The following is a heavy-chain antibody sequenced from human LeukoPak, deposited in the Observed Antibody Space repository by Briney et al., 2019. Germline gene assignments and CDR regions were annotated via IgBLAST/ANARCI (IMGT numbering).Heavy chain of an antibody. CDR2: ISSSSSYI. D-gene: IGHD6-19*01. V-gene: IGHV3-21*01. Sequence: GGSLRLSCAASGFTFSSYGMHWVRQAPGKGLEWVSSISSSSSYIYYADSVKGRFTISRDNAKNSLYLQMNSLRAEDTAVYYCARHGYSGGWDTSVFDYWGQGTLVTVSS. J-gene: IGHJ4*02. CDR1: GFTFSSYG. CDR3: ARHGYSGGWDTSVFDY.